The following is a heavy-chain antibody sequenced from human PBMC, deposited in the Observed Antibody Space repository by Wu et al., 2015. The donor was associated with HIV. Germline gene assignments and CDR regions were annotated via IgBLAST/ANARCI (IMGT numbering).Heavy chain of an antibody. CDR3: ARPYSGYAYDIFDI. D-gene: IGHD5-12*01. CDR2: IIPVFGTT. Sequence: QVHLVQFGGEVKKPGSSVKVSCKASGGTFSSDAVSWVRQAPGQGLEWMGKIIPVFGTTKYAQKFQSRVTITADESTSTVFMELSSLKSDDTAVYYCARPYSGYAYDIFDIWGQGTMVSVSS. J-gene: IGHJ3*02. V-gene: IGHV1-69*13. CDR1: GGTFSSDA.